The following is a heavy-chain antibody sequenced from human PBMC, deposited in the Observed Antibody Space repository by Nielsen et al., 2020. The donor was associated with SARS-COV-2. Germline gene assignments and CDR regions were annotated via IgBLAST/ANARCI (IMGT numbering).Heavy chain of an antibody. CDR2: ISYDGSNR. CDR1: GFTFSSYA. V-gene: IGHV3-30-3*01. J-gene: IGHJ4*02. CDR3: ARGCKRFDSSGYFSPDY. D-gene: IGHD3-22*01. Sequence: GGSLRLSCAASGFTFSSYAFHWVRKAPGKGLEWVAVISYDGSNRYYADSVEGRFTISRDNSKNTLYLQMNSLRAEDTAVYYCARGCKRFDSSGYFSPDYWGQGTLFTVSS.